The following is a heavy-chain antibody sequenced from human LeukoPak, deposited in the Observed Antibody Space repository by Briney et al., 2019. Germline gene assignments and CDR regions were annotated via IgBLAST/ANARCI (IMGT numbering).Heavy chain of an antibody. V-gene: IGHV3-48*02. CDR3: ASSGSYRFDY. Sequence: GGSLRLSCAASGFTFSSYSMNWVRQAPGKGLEWVSHITASGTAMFYADSVKGRFTISRDNAKNSLYLQMNSLRDENTAVYYCASSGSYRFDYWGQGTLVTVSS. CDR2: ITASGTAM. D-gene: IGHD1-26*01. CDR1: GFTFSSYS. J-gene: IGHJ4*02.